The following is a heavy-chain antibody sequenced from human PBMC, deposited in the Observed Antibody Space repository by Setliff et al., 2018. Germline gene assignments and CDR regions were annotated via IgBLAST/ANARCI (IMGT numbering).Heavy chain of an antibody. D-gene: IGHD3-22*01. V-gene: IGHV1-69*05. Sequence: SVKVSCKASRGTFSSYGITWVRQAPGQGLEWMGGIIPIFGTTDYAQKFRGRVTIITDESTSTAFMQLSSPRSEDTAVYYCVREGVDSRSSTDYRYYMDVWGKGTTVTVSS. CDR2: IIPIFGTT. CDR3: VREGVDSRSSTDYRYYMDV. CDR1: RGTFSSYG. J-gene: IGHJ6*03.